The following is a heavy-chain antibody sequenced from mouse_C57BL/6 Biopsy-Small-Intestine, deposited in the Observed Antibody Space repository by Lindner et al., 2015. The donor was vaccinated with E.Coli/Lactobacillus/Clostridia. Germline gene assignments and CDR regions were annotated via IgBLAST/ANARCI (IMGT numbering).Heavy chain of an antibody. CDR1: GYAFTNYL. CDR2: ILPGSGRS. D-gene: IGHD1-1*01. V-gene: IGHV1-54*02. Sequence: VQLQESGAELVRPGTSVKVSCKASGYAFTNYLVEWIKQRPGQGLEWIGEILPGSGRSNYNERFKGKATVTADISSNTAYMQLSSLTIEDSAIYYCARRYGVPYVMDYWGQGTSVTVSS. CDR3: ARRYGVPYVMDY. J-gene: IGHJ4*01.